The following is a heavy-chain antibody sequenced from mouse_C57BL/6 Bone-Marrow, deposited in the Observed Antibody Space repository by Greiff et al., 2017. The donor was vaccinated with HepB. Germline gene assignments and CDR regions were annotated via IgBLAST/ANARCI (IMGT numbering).Heavy chain of an antibody. CDR3: ARSWLYYYGSSSFAY. V-gene: IGHV1-4*01. D-gene: IGHD1-1*01. Sequence: QVQLKQSGAELARPGASVKMSCKASGYTFTSYTMHWVKQRPGQGLEWIGYINPSSGYTKYNQKFKDKATLTADKSSSTAYMQLSSLTSEDSAVYYCARSWLYYYGSSSFAYWGQGTLVTVSA. CDR1: GYTFTSYT. CDR2: INPSSGYT. J-gene: IGHJ3*01.